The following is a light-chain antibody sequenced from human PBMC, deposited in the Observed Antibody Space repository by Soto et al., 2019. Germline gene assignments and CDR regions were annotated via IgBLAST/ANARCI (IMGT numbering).Light chain of an antibody. CDR2: DAS. V-gene: IGKV3-20*01. Sequence: EDVLTQSPGTPSLSPGERATLSCRASQSVSNNYLGWFQQKPGQTPRLLIFDASNRATGIPDRFSGSGSGTDFTLTISRLEPEDFAMYYCQQYANSPLTFGGGTRVEI. J-gene: IGKJ4*01. CDR1: QSVSNNY. CDR3: QQYANSPLT.